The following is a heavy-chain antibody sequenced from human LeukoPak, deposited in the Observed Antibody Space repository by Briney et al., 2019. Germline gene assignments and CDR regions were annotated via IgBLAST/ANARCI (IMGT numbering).Heavy chain of an antibody. J-gene: IGHJ4*02. CDR3: ARDNDSRDPLHFDY. D-gene: IGHD3-16*01. Sequence: SVKVSCKASGGTFSSYAISWVRQAPGQGLEWMGGVIPIFGTANYAQKVRGRVTITADKSTRTAYMELSSLRSEDTAVYYCARDNDSRDPLHFDYWGQGTLVTVSS. CDR2: VIPIFGTA. CDR1: GGTFSSYA. V-gene: IGHV1-69*06.